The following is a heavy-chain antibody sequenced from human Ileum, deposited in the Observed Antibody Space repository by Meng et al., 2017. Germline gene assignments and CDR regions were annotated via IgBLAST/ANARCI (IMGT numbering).Heavy chain of an antibody. Sequence: VPSGAEVKKPGASVKVSCKASGYTFTSYGISWVRQAPGQGLEWMGWISAYNGNTNYAQKLQGRVTMTTDTSTSTAYMELRSLRSDDTAVYYCARINLGGWYEGGVDPWGQGTLVTVSS. J-gene: IGHJ5*01. V-gene: IGHV1-18*01. CDR3: ARINLGGWYEGGVDP. D-gene: IGHD6-19*01. CDR1: GYTFTSYG. CDR2: ISAYNGNT.